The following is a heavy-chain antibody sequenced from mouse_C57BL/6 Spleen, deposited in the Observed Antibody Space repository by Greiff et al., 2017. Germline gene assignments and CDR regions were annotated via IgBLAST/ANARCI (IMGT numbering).Heavy chain of an antibody. CDR3: ARENYYGSITWFAY. CDR1: GYTFTDYY. CDR2: INPNNGGT. Sequence: VQLQQSGPELVKPGASVKISCKASGYTFTDYYMNWVKQSHGKSLEWIGDINPNNGGTSYNQKFKGKATLTVDKSSSTAYMELRSLTSEDSAVYYCARENYYGSITWFAYWGQGTLVTVSA. J-gene: IGHJ3*01. D-gene: IGHD1-1*01. V-gene: IGHV1-26*01.